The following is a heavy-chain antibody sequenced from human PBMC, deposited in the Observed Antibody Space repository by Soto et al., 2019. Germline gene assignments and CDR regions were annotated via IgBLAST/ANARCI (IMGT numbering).Heavy chain of an antibody. D-gene: IGHD3-3*01. CDR3: VRSRSGAVPDSFGY. Sequence: QVQLVESGGRVVQSGGSPRLSCAASGFMFSRYAIHWVRQAPGKGLEWVAVISKDGSVKYYIDSVRGRFTISRDKSKNTVYLEMNNMRDDDTAVFYCVRSRSGAVPDSFGYWGQGTLVTVSS. J-gene: IGHJ4*02. V-gene: IGHV3-30-3*01. CDR1: GFMFSRYA. CDR2: ISKDGSVK.